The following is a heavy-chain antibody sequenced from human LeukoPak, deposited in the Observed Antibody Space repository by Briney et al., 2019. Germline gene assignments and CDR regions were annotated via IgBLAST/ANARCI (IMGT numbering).Heavy chain of an antibody. D-gene: IGHD3-10*01. CDR1: GGSISSSSYY. J-gene: IGHJ5*02. Sequence: PSETLSLTCAVSGGSISSSSYYWGWIRQPPGKGLEWIGSIYYSGSTYYNPSLKSRVTISVDTSKNQFSLKLSFVTAADTAVYYCARGLGGPAPYYYGSVNNWFDPWGQGTLVTVSS. CDR2: IYYSGST. V-gene: IGHV4-39*07. CDR3: ARGLGGPAPYYYGSVNNWFDP.